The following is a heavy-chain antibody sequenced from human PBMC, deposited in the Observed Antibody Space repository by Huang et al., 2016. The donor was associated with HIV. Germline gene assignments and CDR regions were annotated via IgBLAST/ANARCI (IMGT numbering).Heavy chain of an antibody. J-gene: IGHJ4*02. V-gene: IGHV1-69*13. Sequence: QVQLVQSGAEVKKPGSSVRVACRASGDPFRKYARRWVRQAAGKGREWKGGKIPIFGEPKYHQELLGRMTITARESTETMYVDLRSLTLEDTAVYYFARGLWDSTWDGTDWLLRHYDSWCQGTLVTVSS. CDR3: ARGLWDSTWDGTDWLLRHYDS. CDR1: GDPFRKYA. D-gene: IGHD1-26*01. CDR2: KIPIFGEP.